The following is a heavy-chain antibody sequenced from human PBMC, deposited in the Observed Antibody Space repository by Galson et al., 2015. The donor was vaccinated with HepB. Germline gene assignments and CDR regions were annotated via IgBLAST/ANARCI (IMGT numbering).Heavy chain of an antibody. D-gene: IGHD6-19*01. Sequence: SLRLSCAASGFTFNSYAMSWVRQAPGKGLEWVSSISGSGENTYYADSVRGRFAISRDNSKNTLSLQMSGLRADDTAVYFCAKDFSGWSGFDYWGLGTLVTVSS. CDR1: GFTFNSYA. CDR2: ISGSGENT. J-gene: IGHJ4*02. V-gene: IGHV3-23*01. CDR3: AKDFSGWSGFDY.